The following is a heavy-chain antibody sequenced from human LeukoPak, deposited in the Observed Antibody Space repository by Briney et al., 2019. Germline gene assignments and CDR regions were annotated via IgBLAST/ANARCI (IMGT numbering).Heavy chain of an antibody. J-gene: IGHJ4*02. CDR3: ARKSRSDYDFWSGYYYTQYYFDY. V-gene: IGHV3-33*01. CDR1: GFTFSSYG. CDR2: IWYDGSNK. D-gene: IGHD3-3*01. Sequence: PGRSLRLSCAASGFTFSSYGMHWVRQAPGKGLEWVAVIWYDGSNKYYADSVKGRFTISRDNAKNSLYLQMNSLRAEDTAVYYCARKSRSDYDFWSGYYYTQYYFDYWGQGTLVTVSS.